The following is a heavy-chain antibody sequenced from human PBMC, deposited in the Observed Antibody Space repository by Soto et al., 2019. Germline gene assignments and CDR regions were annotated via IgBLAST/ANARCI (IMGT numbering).Heavy chain of an antibody. V-gene: IGHV3-23*01. J-gene: IGHJ4*02. D-gene: IGHD1-26*01. CDR1: GFTFSSYA. CDR3: AKLGTMGVFDN. Sequence: EVQLLESGGGLVPPGGSLRLSCAASGFTFSSYAMSWVRQAPGKGLEWLAGITFRGDNTYYADSVKGRFTLSRDNSRNRLDLQINSLKVEDTALYYCAKLGTMGVFDNWGQGTLLTVSS. CDR2: ITFRGDNT.